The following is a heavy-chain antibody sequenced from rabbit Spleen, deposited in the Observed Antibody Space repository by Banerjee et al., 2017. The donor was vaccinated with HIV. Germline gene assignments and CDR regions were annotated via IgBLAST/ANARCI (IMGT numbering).Heavy chain of an antibody. J-gene: IGHJ6*01. CDR2: IAGNSDNT. Sequence: QEQLVESGGGLVKPGTSLTLICTASGVSFSSSDYMCWVRQAPGKGLEWISCIAGNSDNTYYASWAKGRFTISTTSSTTVTLQMTSLTAADTATYFCARDTSSSFSSYGMDLWGQGTLVTVS. V-gene: IGHV1S45*01. CDR1: GVSFSSSDY. D-gene: IGHD1-1*01. CDR3: ARDTSSSFSSYGMDL.